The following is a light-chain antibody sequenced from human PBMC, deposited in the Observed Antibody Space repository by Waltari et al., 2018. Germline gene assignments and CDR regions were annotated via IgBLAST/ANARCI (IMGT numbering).Light chain of an antibody. CDR3: QQYGSSPRLT. CDR2: GAS. V-gene: IGKV3-20*01. J-gene: IGKJ4*01. CDR1: QSVSSSY. Sequence: EIVLTQSPGTLSLSPGERATLSCRASQSVSSSYLAWYQQKPGQAPRLLIYGASSRATAIPDSFSGSGSGTDFTLTISRLEPEDFAGYYCQQYGSSPRLTLGGGTKVELK.